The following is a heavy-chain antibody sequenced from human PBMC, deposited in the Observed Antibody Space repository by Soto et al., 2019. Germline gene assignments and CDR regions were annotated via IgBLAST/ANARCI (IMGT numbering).Heavy chain of an antibody. CDR1: GFSFSIYW. CDR3: AREGRYMGAWDY. CDR2: IKPDGSGQ. J-gene: IGHJ4*02. V-gene: IGHV3-7*03. D-gene: IGHD3-10*01. Sequence: GGSLRLSCAASGFSFSIYWMNWIRQAPGRGLEWVANIKPDGSGQYYMDSVKGRFAISRDNAKNSLYLQLNSLGADDTAIYFCAREGRYMGAWDYWGQGTPVTVSS.